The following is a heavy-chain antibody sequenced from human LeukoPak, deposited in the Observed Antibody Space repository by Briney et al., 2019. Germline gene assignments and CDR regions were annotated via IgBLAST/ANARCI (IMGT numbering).Heavy chain of an antibody. D-gene: IGHD3-10*01. CDR2: ISGSGGST. CDR3: ARDYYGSRSHQTGIEY. J-gene: IGHJ4*02. CDR1: GFTFSSYT. Sequence: GGSLRLSCAASGFTFSSYTMSWVRQAPGKGLEWVSAISGSGGSTYYADSVKGRFTISRDNSKNTLYLQMNSLRADDTALYYCARDYYGSRSHQTGIEYWSQGTVVTASS. V-gene: IGHV3-23*01.